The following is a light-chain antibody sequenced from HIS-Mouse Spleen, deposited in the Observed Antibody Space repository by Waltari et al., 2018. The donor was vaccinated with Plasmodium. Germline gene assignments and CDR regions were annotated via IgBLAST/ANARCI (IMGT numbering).Light chain of an antibody. J-gene: IGLJ3*02. CDR3: QVWDSSSDHRV. V-gene: IGLV3-21*02. CDR2: DES. Sequence: SYVLTQPPSVSVAPGQTARITCGGNNIGSKSVHWYQQKPGQAPVLVVCDESDRPSGIPERFSGSNSGNTATLTISRVEAGDEADYYCQVWDSSSDHRVFGGGTKLTVL. CDR1: NIGSKS.